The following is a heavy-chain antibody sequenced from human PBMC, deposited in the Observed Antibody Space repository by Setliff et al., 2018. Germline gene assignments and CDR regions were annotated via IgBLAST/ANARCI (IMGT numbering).Heavy chain of an antibody. CDR3: TSVLNSVSDAFDV. CDR1: GGSFSGYY. J-gene: IGHJ3*01. V-gene: IGHV4-34*01. Sequence: SETLSLTCAVYGGSFSGYYWSWIRQPPGKWLEWIGEINHSGSTNYSPSLGSRATISFDSSKIELSLKLASVTAADTAVYYCTSVLNSVSDAFDVWGQGTVVTVSS. CDR2: INHSGST. D-gene: IGHD1-26*01.